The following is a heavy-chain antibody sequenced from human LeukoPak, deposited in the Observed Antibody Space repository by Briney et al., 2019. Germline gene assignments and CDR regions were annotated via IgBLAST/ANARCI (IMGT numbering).Heavy chain of an antibody. D-gene: IGHD5-12*01. CDR2: MNPNSGNT. CDR1: GYTFPSHD. V-gene: IGHV1-8*03. CDR3: ARAFGGHDEWYYFDY. Sequence: ASVKVSCKASGYTFPSHDINWERRATGHGLEWMGWMNPNSGNTDYAQKFQGRFTITINTSISTAYMELSSLRSEDTAVYYCARAFGGHDEWYYFDYWGQGTLVTVSS. J-gene: IGHJ4*02.